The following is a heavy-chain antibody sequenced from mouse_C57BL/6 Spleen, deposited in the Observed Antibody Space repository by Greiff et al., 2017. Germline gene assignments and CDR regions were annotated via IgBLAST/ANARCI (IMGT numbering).Heavy chain of an antibody. D-gene: IGHD1-1*01. CDR2: IDPENGDT. V-gene: IGHV14-4*01. Sequence: EVKLLESGAELVRPGASVKLSCTASGFNIKDDYMHWVKQRPEQGLEWIGWIDPENGDTEYASKFQGKATITADTSSNTAYLQLSSLTSEDTAVYYCTTSTVVATYYFDYWGQGTTLTVSS. J-gene: IGHJ2*01. CDR1: GFNIKDDY. CDR3: TTSTVVATYYFDY.